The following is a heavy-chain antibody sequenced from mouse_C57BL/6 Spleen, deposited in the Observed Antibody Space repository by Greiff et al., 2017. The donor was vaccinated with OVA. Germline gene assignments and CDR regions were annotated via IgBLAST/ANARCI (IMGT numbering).Heavy chain of an antibody. D-gene: IGHD2-4*01. CDR1: GYTFTSYW. V-gene: IGHV1-61*01. J-gene: IGHJ2*01. CDR2: IYPSDSET. Sequence: QVQLQQSGPELVRPGSSVKLSCKASGYTFTSYWMDWVKQRPGQGLEWIGNIYPSDSETHYNQKFKDKATLTVDKSSSAAYIQLSSLTSEDSAVYYCAREANHYDYEYYFDYWGKAPLSQSPQ. CDR3: AREANHYDYEYYFDY.